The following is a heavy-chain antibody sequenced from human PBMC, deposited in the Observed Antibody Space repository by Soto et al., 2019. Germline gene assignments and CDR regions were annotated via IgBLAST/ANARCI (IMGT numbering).Heavy chain of an antibody. J-gene: IGHJ6*02. Sequence: GGSLRLSCAASGFTFSSYGMHWVRQAPVKRLEWVAVIWYDGSNKYYADSVKGRFTISRDNSKNTLYLQMNSLRAEDTAVYYCARDRAVSSSSWYYYGMDVWGQGTTVTVS. CDR1: GFTFSSYG. CDR2: IWYDGSNK. CDR3: ARDRAVSSSSWYYYGMDV. D-gene: IGHD6-13*01. V-gene: IGHV3-33*01.